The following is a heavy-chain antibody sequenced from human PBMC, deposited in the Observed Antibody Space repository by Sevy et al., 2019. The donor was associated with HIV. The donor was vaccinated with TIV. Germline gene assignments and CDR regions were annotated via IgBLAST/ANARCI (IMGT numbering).Heavy chain of an antibody. Sequence: GGSLRLSCAASEFTFSSYSMNWVRQAPGKGLEWVSSISSSSSYIYYADSVKGRFTISRDNAKNSLYLQMKSLRAEDTAVYYCARDDCSSTSCYRPRPGDWFDPWGQGTQVTVSS. CDR2: ISSSSSYI. CDR1: EFTFSSYS. J-gene: IGHJ5*02. D-gene: IGHD2-2*02. V-gene: IGHV3-21*01. CDR3: ARDDCSSTSCYRPRPGDWFDP.